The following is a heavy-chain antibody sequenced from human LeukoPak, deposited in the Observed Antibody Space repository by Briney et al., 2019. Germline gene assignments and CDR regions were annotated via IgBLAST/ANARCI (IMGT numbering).Heavy chain of an antibody. CDR2: IYYSGST. D-gene: IGHD2-21*02. Sequence: PXETLXXXCTVSGGSISSSSYYWGWIRQPPGKGLEWIGSIYYSGSTYYNPSLKSRVTISVDTSKNQFSLKLSSVTAADTAVYYCAXHXVGXYCGGDCYDYWGQGTLVAVSS. J-gene: IGHJ4*02. CDR3: AXHXVGXYCGGDCYDY. V-gene: IGHV4-39*01. CDR1: GGSISSSSYY.